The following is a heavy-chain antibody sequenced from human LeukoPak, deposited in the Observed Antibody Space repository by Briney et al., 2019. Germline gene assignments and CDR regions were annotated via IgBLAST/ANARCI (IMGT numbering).Heavy chain of an antibody. CDR2: IYYSGST. V-gene: IGHV4-39*01. J-gene: IGHJ4*02. D-gene: IGHD3-22*01. CDR1: GGSISSSSYY. Sequence: SETLSLTCTVSGGSISSSSYYWGWIRQPPGKGLEWIGSIYYSGSTYYNPSLKSRVTISVDTSKNQFSLKLSSVTAADTAVYYCASSRGGVDYYDSSGYFSWGQGTLVTVSS. CDR3: ASSRGGVDYYDSSGYFS.